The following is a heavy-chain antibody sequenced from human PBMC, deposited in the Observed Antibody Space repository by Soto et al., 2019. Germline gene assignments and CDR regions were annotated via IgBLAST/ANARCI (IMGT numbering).Heavy chain of an antibody. J-gene: IGHJ4*02. CDR1: GYAFTTYG. CDR2: ISAHNGNT. Sequence: QVHLVQSGAEVKKPGASVKVSCKGSGYAFTTYGITWVRQAPGQGLEWMGWISAHNGNTNYAQKLQGTVTVTRDTATSTASTELRSVRSDGTAVYYCARGREGDYWGQGDRVTVSS. V-gene: IGHV1-18*01. CDR3: ARGREGDY.